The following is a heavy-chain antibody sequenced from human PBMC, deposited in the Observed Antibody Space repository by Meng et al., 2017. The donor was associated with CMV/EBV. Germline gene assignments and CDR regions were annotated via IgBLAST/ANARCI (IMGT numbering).Heavy chain of an antibody. D-gene: IGHD5-24*01. Sequence: SGGTFSSYAIRWVRQAPGQGLEWMGGIIPIFGTANYAQKFQGRVTITTDESTSTAYMELSSLRSEDTAVYYCARDRDGYNLYYFDYWGQGTLVTVSS. J-gene: IGHJ4*02. CDR2: IIPIFGTA. V-gene: IGHV1-69*05. CDR3: ARDRDGYNLYYFDY. CDR1: GGTFSSYA.